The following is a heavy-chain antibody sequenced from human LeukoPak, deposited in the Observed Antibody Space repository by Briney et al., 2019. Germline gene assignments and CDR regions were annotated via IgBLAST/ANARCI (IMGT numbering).Heavy chain of an antibody. CDR3: ARGANIRNFDY. J-gene: IGHJ4*02. Sequence: GGSLRLSCAASGFTFSSYAMHWVRQAPGKGLEWVAVISYDGSNKYYADSVKGRFTISRDNSKNTLYHQMNSLRAEDTAVCYCARGANIRNFDYWGQGTLVTVSS. D-gene: IGHD2/OR15-2a*01. CDR1: GFTFSSYA. CDR2: ISYDGSNK. V-gene: IGHV3-30*04.